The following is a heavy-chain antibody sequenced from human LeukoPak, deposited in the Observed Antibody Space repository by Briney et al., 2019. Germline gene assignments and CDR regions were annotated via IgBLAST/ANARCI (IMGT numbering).Heavy chain of an antibody. V-gene: IGHV4-59*01. Sequence: SETLSLTWTVSGGSISSYYWSWIRQPPGKGLEWIGYIYYSGSTNYNPSLKSRVTISVDTSKNQFSLKLSSVTAADTAVYYCARDFGPAYCGGDRVSCFQHWGQGTLVTVSS. D-gene: IGHD2-21*02. CDR3: ARDFGPAYCGGDRVSCFQH. J-gene: IGHJ1*01. CDR2: IYYSGST. CDR1: GGSISSYY.